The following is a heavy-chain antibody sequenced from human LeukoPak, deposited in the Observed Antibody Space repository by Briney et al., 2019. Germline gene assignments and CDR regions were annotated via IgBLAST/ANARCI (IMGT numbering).Heavy chain of an antibody. D-gene: IGHD3-3*01. Sequence: SETLSLTCTVSGGSISSSSYYWGWIRQPPGKGLEWIRSIYYSGSTYYNPSLKSRVTISVDTSKNQFSLKLSSVTAADTAVYYCARDLTHYDFWSGYYYYYMDVWGKGTTVTVSS. J-gene: IGHJ6*03. CDR1: GGSISSSSYY. CDR2: IYYSGST. CDR3: ARDLTHYDFWSGYYYYYMDV. V-gene: IGHV4-39*01.